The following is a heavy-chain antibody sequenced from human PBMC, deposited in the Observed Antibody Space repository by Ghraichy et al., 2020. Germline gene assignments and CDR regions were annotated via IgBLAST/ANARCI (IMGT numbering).Heavy chain of an antibody. CDR1: GFTFSSYA. CDR2: ISGSGGST. Sequence: LSLTCAASGFTFSSYAMSWVRQAPGKGLEWVSAISGSGGSTYYADSVKGRFTISRDNSKNTLYLQMNSLRAEDTAIYYCAKVGYCSGGNCYRSFDYWGQGTLVTVSS. CDR3: AKVGYCSGGNCYRSFDY. J-gene: IGHJ4*02. D-gene: IGHD2-15*01. V-gene: IGHV3-23*01.